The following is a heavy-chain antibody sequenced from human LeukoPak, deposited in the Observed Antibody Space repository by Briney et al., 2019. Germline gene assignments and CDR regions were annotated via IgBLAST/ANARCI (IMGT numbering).Heavy chain of an antibody. Sequence: SVKVSCKASGGTFSSYAISWVRQAPGQGLEWMGGIIPIFGTANYAQKFQGRVTITTDESTSTAYMELSSLRSEDTAVYYCARCIGYSSSSRNGLDNYYYYMDVWGKGTTVTVSS. J-gene: IGHJ6*03. CDR2: IIPIFGTA. V-gene: IGHV1-69*05. CDR1: GGTFSSYA. D-gene: IGHD6-6*01. CDR3: ARCIGYSSSSRNGLDNYYYYMDV.